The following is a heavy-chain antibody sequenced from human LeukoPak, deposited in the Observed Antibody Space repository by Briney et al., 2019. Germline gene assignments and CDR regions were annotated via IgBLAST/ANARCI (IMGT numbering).Heavy chain of an antibody. J-gene: IGHJ4*02. V-gene: IGHV3-23*01. Sequence: GGSLRLSCAASGFTFTSYAMSWVRQAPGKGLEWVSAISGSDGATYCADSVKGRFTISRDNSKNTLCLQMNSLRAEDTAVYYCASIVVVVAARRFDYWGQGTLVTVSS. CDR3: ASIVVVVAARRFDY. D-gene: IGHD2-15*01. CDR1: GFTFTSYA. CDR2: ISGSDGAT.